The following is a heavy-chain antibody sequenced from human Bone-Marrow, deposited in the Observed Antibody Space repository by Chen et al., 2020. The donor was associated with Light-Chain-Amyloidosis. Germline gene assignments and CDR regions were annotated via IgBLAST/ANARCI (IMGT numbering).Heavy chain of an antibody. V-gene: IGHV3-21*01. CDR1: GFPFSSYS. CDR2: RGSEGKFE. J-gene: IGHJ3*01. D-gene: IGHD3-16*01. Sequence: EVQLVESGGDLVKPGGSLRLSCAASGFPFSSYSMTWVRQAPGRGLECVAYRGSEGKFENYAYSEKGRFFITRDNAKNSLCLQRSSLRVEDTALYYCARRLYADSAAYQPSSVDVWGRGTIVTVSS. CDR3: ARRLYADSAAYQPSSVDV.